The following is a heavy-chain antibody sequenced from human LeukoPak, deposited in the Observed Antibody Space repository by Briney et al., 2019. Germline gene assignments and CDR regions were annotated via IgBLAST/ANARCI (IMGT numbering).Heavy chain of an antibody. CDR1: GYTFTGYY. CDR2: INPNSGGT. J-gene: IGHJ6*03. CDR3: ARDYSVSYYYYYYMDV. V-gene: IGHV1-2*02. Sequence: GASVKVSCKASGYTFTGYYMHWVRQAPGQGLEWMGWINPNSGGTNYAQKFQGRVTMTRDTSISTAYMELSWLRSDDTAVYYCARDYSVSYYYYYYMDVWGKGTTVTVSS. D-gene: IGHD4-17*01.